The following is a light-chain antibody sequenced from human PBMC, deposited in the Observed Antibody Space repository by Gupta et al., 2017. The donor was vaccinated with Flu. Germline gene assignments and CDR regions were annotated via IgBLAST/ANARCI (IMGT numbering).Light chain of an antibody. Sequence: LSLSSGERDNRACRARPRYGGVRGYLDWYQQRPGRPPRLLIYDASKRARGIPARFSGSGSGTEYTLTISSREPEDVGVYYCQQRGSCPWTFGQGTKVEI. CDR2: DAS. V-gene: IGKV3-11*01. CDR3: QQRGSCPWT. CDR1: PRYGGVRGY. J-gene: IGKJ2*01.